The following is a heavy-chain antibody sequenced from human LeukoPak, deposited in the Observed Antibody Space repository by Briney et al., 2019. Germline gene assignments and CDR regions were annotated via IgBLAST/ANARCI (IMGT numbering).Heavy chain of an antibody. V-gene: IGHV1-69*05. Sequence: EASVKVSCKASGGTFSSYAISWVRQAPGQGLEWMGGIIPIFGTANYAQKFQGRVTITTDESTSTAYMELSSLRSEDTAVYYCAREIVGARMSPPLNWGQGTMVTVSS. J-gene: IGHJ3*01. CDR2: IIPIFGTA. D-gene: IGHD1-26*01. CDR1: GGTFSSYA. CDR3: AREIVGARMSPPLN.